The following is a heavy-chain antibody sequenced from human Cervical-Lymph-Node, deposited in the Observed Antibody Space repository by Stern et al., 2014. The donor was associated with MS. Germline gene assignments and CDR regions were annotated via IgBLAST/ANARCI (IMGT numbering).Heavy chain of an antibody. CDR3: ASEPGSKRPTGNY. J-gene: IGHJ4*02. CDR2: INPSGDSA. Sequence: VQLVESGAEVKKPGASVKVSCKASGYTFTSHYMHWVRQAPGQGLEWVGIINPSGDSASYEQKFQGRVTMTRDTSTSTVYMELSSLRSEDTAVYYCASEPGSKRPTGNYWGQGTLVTVSA. V-gene: IGHV1-46*01. D-gene: IGHD1-1*01. CDR1: GYTFTSHY.